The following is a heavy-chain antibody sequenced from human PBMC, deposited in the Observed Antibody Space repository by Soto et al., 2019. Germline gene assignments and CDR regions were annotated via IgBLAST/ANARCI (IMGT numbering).Heavy chain of an antibody. Sequence: GGSLRLSCAASGFTFSSYAMHWVRQAPGKGLEYVSAISSNGGSTYYANSVKGRFTISRDNSKNTLYLQMGSLRAEDMAVYYCARAPRSGNYPYYFDYWGQGTLVTVSS. CDR3: ARAPRSGNYPYYFDY. D-gene: IGHD1-26*01. CDR1: GFTFSSYA. CDR2: ISSNGGST. J-gene: IGHJ4*02. V-gene: IGHV3-64*01.